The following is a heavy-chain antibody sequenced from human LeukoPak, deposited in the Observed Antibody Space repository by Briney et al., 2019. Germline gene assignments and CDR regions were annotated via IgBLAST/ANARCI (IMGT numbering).Heavy chain of an antibody. J-gene: IGHJ4*02. CDR1: GFTFSNYW. CDR2: IKEDGSEK. V-gene: IGHV3-7*05. Sequence: PGGSLRLSCAASGFTFSNYWMSWVRQAPGKGLEWVANIKEDGSEKYYVDSVKGRFIISRDNAKNSLYLQMNSLRAEDTAVYYCARESLSGGGDHWGQGTLVTVSS. CDR3: ARESLSGGGDH. D-gene: IGHD3-10*01.